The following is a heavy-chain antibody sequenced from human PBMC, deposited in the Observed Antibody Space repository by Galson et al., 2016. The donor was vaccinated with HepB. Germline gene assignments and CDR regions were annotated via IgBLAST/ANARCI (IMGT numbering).Heavy chain of an antibody. D-gene: IGHD7-27*01. V-gene: IGHV3-15*01. CDR2: IKARIDGGTV. CDR1: GFAFTNAW. J-gene: IGHJ4*02. CDR3: TTNWGPPLGY. Sequence: SLRLSCAASGFAFTNAWMSWVRQQPGNRPEWVGRIKARIDGGTVDYAAPVKGRFTISRDDSKNFLYLEMNSLQTEDTAMYYCTTNWGPPLGYWGPGTLVTVSS.